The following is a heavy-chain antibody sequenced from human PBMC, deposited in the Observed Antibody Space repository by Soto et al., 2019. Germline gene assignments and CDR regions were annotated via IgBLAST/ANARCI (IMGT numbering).Heavy chain of an antibody. CDR1: GFTFSRFW. D-gene: IGHD5-18*01. Sequence: EVQLVESGGGLVQPGGSLTLSCAASGFTFSRFWMHWVRRAPGKGLVWVSRITGDGAITTYADSVRGRFTISRDNAKSTVYLQMDSLRAEDTAVYYCATLNSFGSDYWGQGTPVTVSS. J-gene: IGHJ4*02. CDR3: ATLNSFGSDY. CDR2: ITGDGAIT. V-gene: IGHV3-74*01.